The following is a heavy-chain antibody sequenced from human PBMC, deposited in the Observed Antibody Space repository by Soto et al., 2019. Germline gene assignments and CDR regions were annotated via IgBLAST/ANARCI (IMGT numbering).Heavy chain of an antibody. CDR1: GYTFTSYA. CDR2: INAGNGNT. J-gene: IGHJ4*02. Sequence: QVQLVQSGAEVKKPGASVKVSCKASGYTFTSYAMHWVRQAPGQRLEWMGWINAGNGNTKYSQKFQGRVTITRDTSASTAYMELSRLRSEDTAVYYCARGERYSYGYGPSDYWGQGTLVTVSS. V-gene: IGHV1-3*01. CDR3: ARGERYSYGYGPSDY. D-gene: IGHD5-18*01.